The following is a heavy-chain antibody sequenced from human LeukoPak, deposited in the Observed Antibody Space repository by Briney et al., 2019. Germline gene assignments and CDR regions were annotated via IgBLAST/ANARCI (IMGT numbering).Heavy chain of an antibody. CDR1: GYTFTSYD. J-gene: IGHJ4*02. CDR2: INPSGGST. D-gene: IGHD3-22*01. V-gene: IGHV1-46*01. Sequence: ASVKVSCKASGYTFTSYDMHWVRLAPGQGLEWMGIINPSGGSTSYAQKFQGRVTMTRDTSTSTVYMELSSLRSEDTAVYYCARAPSSGYYYWVIDYFDYWGQGTLVTVSS. CDR3: ARAPSSGYYYWVIDYFDY.